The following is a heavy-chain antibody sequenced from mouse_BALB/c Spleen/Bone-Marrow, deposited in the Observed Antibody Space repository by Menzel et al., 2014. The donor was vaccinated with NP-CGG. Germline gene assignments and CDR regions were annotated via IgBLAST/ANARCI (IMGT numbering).Heavy chain of an antibody. D-gene: IGHD4-1*01. V-gene: IGHV1-69*02. CDR1: GYTFTSYW. Sequence: QVQLQQSGAGLVRPGASVKLSCKASGYTFTSYWINWVKQRPGQGLEWIGNIYPSDSYTNYNQKFKDKATWTVDKSSSTAYMQLSSPTSEDSAVYYCTRSGTLGAMDYWGQGTSVTVSS. CDR2: IYPSDSYT. CDR3: TRSGTLGAMDY. J-gene: IGHJ4*01.